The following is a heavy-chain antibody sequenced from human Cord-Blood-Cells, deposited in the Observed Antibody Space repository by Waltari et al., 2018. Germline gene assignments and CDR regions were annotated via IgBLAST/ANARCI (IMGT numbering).Heavy chain of an antibody. V-gene: IGHV4-39*01. CDR2: IYYSGST. J-gene: IGHJ5*02. D-gene: IGHD6-13*01. CDR3: ARRYSSSSGFDP. Sequence: QLQLQESGPGLVKPSETLSLTCTVSGGSISSSSYYWGWIRQPPGKGLEWIGSIYYSGSTSYNPSVKRRVTISVDTSKNQFSLKLGSVTAADTAVYYCARRYSSSSGFDPWGQGTLVTVSS. CDR1: GGSISSSSYY.